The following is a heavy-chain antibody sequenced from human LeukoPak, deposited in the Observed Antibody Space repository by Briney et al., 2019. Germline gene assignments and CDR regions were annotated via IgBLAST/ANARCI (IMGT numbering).Heavy chain of an antibody. CDR3: ARDRGGTGDFDY. V-gene: IGHV1-3*01. J-gene: IGHJ4*02. Sequence: ASVKVSCKASGYTFTKYVLHWVRRAPGQRPEWMGWINVGNGDTKYSQKLQGRVTIARDTTASTAYMELSSLRSEDTAVYYCARDRGGTGDFDYWGQGTQVTVSS. CDR1: GYTFTKYV. CDR2: INVGNGDT. D-gene: IGHD1-1*01.